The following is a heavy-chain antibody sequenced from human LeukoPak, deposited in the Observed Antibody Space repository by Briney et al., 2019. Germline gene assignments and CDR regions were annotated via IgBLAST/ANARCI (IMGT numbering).Heavy chain of an antibody. D-gene: IGHD4-17*01. CDR1: GFSFSDYW. Sequence: GGSLRLSCAASGFSFSDYWMHWVRQAPGRGLEWVTNIKMDASEIYYVDSVKGRFTISRDNARNSLFLQMNSLRVEDTAVYYCARIRVDYGDYGMDVWGQGTTVIVSS. CDR3: ARIRVDYGDYGMDV. V-gene: IGHV3-7*05. J-gene: IGHJ6*02. CDR2: IKMDASEI.